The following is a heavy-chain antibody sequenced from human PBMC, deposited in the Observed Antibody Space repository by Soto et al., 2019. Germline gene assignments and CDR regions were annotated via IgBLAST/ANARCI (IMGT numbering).Heavy chain of an antibody. J-gene: IGHJ4*02. V-gene: IGHV1-8*01. CDR3: EATTGF. CDR2: VSQENRIA. Sequence: QVQVVQSRAEVKKPGASVKVSCKTSGYTFTESDLNWGRQAPGQGLEYMGWVSQENRIAGYAPQFRGRVSMTTDTSIRTAYLEWNNLTYEETSVYYCEATTGFWGQGTMVTVSS. D-gene: IGHD1-1*01. CDR1: GYTFTESD.